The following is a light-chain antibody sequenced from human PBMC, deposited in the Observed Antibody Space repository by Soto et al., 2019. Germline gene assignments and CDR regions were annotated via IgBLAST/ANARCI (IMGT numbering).Light chain of an antibody. J-gene: IGLJ2*01. V-gene: IGLV2-14*01. CDR2: DVS. CDR1: SSAVAGSNY. Sequence: HSVLTQPASVSGSPGQSITISCTGTSSAVAGSNYVSWYQQHPGKAPKLMIYDVSNRPSGVSNRFSGSKSGNTASLTISGLQAEDEADYYCSSYTSSSTLGVLFGGGTKVTVL. CDR3: SSYTSSSTLGVL.